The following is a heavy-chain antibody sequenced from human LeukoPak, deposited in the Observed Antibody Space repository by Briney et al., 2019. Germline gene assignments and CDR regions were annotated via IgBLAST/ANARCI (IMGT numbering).Heavy chain of an antibody. CDR2: MSHDGINK. CDR3: ARDNFQHGGDNYGSHYFDY. V-gene: IGHV3-30*04. J-gene: IGHJ4*02. D-gene: IGHD5-18*01. Sequence: PGGSLRLSCVASGFTFSSYSMHWVRRAPGKGLEWVAVMSHDGINKYCADSVKGRFTISRDISKDTLYLQMNSLRAEDTAVYYCARDNFQHGGDNYGSHYFDYWGQGTLVAVSS. CDR1: GFTFSSYS.